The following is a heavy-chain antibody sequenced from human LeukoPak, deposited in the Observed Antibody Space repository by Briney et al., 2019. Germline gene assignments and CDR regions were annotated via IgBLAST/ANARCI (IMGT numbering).Heavy chain of an antibody. CDR1: GGSISSYY. J-gene: IGHJ5*02. CDR3: ARSLSGVTKGSRNWFDT. D-gene: IGHD6-13*01. Sequence: SETLSFTCTDAGGSISSYYWSWIRQPPGKGLEWIGYIYYSGSTNYNPSLKSRVTISVDTSKNQFSLKLSSVTAADTAVYYCARSLSGVTKGSRNWFDTWGQGTLVTVSS. V-gene: IGHV4-59*01. CDR2: IYYSGST.